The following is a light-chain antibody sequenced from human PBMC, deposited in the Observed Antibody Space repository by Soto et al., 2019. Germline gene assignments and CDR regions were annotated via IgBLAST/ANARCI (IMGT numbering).Light chain of an antibody. CDR2: EVS. Sequence: QSALTQPPSASGSPGQSVTISCTGASNDVGGYNYVSWYQQHPGKAPKLMIYEVSKRPSGVPDRFSGSQSGNTASLTVSGLQADDEADYYCSSYAGTSNLIFGGGTKLTVL. V-gene: IGLV2-8*01. CDR3: SSYAGTSNLI. CDR1: SNDVGGYNY. J-gene: IGLJ2*01.